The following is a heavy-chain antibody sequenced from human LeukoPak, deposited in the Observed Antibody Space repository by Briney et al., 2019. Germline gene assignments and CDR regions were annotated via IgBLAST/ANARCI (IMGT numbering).Heavy chain of an antibody. Sequence: PGGTLRLSCAASGFSFSSYAMSWVRQAPGKGLEWVSAISGSGDTTYYADSVKGRFTISRDNSKNTLYVQMNSLRAEDTAVYYCTSPTVTKDYWGQGTLVTVSS. D-gene: IGHD4-17*01. V-gene: IGHV3-23*01. CDR3: TSPTVTKDY. CDR2: ISGSGDTT. CDR1: GFSFSSYA. J-gene: IGHJ4*02.